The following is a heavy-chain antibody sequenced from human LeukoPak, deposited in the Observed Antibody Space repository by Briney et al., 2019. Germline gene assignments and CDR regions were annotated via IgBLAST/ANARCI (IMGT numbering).Heavy chain of an antibody. CDR3: ARDRFYYGSGSYRGYYYYMDV. CDR1: GGSISSGSYY. CDR2: IYTSGST. D-gene: IGHD3-10*01. V-gene: IGHV4-61*02. Sequence: KTSETLSLTCTVSGGSISSGSYYWSWIRQPAGKGLEWIGRIYTSGSTNYNPSLKSRVTISVDTSKNQFSLKLSSVTAADTAVYYCARDRFYYGSGSYRGYYYYMDVWGKGTTVTISS. J-gene: IGHJ6*03.